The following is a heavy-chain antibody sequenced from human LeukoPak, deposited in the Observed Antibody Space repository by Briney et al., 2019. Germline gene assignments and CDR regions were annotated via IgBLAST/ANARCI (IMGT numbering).Heavy chain of an antibody. J-gene: IGHJ3*02. Sequence: GGSLRLSCAASGFTVSSNYMSWVRQAPGKGLEWVSIIYSGGTTYYADSVKDRFTISRDNSKSTLYLQMNSLRAEDTAVFYCATRRPDHGDHRPFLDIWSQGTMVTVSA. CDR2: IYSGGTT. CDR3: ATRRPDHGDHRPFLDI. V-gene: IGHV3-66*01. CDR1: GFTVSSNY. D-gene: IGHD4-17*01.